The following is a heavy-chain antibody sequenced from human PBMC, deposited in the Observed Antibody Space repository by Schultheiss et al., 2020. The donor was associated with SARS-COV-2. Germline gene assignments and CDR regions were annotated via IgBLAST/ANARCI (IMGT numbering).Heavy chain of an antibody. Sequence: SVKVSCKASGYTFTSYGISWVRQAPGQGLEWMGRIIPILGIANYAQKFQGRVTITADKSTSTAYMELSSLRSEDTAVYYCASLKEDYWGQGTLVTVSS. V-gene: IGHV1-69*04. CDR2: IIPILGIA. CDR3: ASLKEDY. J-gene: IGHJ4*02. CDR1: GYTFTSYG.